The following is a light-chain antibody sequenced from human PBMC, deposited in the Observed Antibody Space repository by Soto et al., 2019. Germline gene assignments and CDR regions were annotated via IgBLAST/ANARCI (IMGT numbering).Light chain of an antibody. V-gene: IGLV2-14*01. J-gene: IGLJ2*01. CDR3: SSYTTSSTVL. Sequence: QSALAQPASVSGSPGQSITISCTGTSSDVGGYNYVSWYQQHPGKAPKLMIYDVSNRPLGVSNRFSGSKSGNTASLTISGLQAEDEADYYCSSYTTSSTVLFGGGTKLTGL. CDR1: SSDVGGYNY. CDR2: DVS.